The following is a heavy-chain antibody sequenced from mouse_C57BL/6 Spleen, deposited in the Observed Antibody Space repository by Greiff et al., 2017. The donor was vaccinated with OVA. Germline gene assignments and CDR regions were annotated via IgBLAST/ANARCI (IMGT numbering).Heavy chain of an antibody. J-gene: IGHJ4*01. CDR2: IDPSDSYT. Sequence: VQLQQSGAELVMPGASVKLSCKASGYTFTSYWMHWVKQRPGQGLEWIGEIDPSDSYTNYNQKFKGKSTLTVDKSSSTAYMQLSSLTSEDSAVYYCARWGGDYAMDYWGQGTSVTVSS. V-gene: IGHV1-69*01. CDR1: GYTFTSYW. CDR3: ARWGGDYAMDY.